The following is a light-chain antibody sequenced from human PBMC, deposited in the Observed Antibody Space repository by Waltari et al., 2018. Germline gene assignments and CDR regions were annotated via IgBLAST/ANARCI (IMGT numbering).Light chain of an antibody. CDR3: CSYAGSGTYV. CDR1: NSDVGNYNL. V-gene: IGLV2-23*02. Sequence: QSALTQPASVSGTPGQSITISCTGTNSDVGNYNLVSWYQHPPGQAPKLMICEVIKRPSGLSNRFSGSKSCNSASLTISGLQAEDEADYYCCSYAGSGTYVFGTGTKVTVL. J-gene: IGLJ1*01. CDR2: EVI.